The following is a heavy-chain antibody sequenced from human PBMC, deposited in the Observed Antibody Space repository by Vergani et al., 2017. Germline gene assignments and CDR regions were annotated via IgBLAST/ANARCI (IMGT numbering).Heavy chain of an antibody. CDR1: EFTFSNYA. Sequence: QVQLVESGGGVVQPGRSLRLSCVVSEFTFSNYAIHWVRQAPGKGLEWVTGISYDVSIKYHADSVKGRFTISRDQSNNTLYLQMNSLRPEDTADYYCVRDSSPVPYGQWDYWGQGTLVTVAA. V-gene: IGHV3-30*01. J-gene: IGHJ4*01. CDR2: ISYDVSIK. D-gene: IGHD6-19*01. CDR3: VRDSSPVPYGQWDY.